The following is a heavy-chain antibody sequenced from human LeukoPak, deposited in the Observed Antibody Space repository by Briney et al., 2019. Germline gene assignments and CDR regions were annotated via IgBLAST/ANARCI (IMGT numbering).Heavy chain of an antibody. D-gene: IGHD4-11*01. CDR2: IYHSGST. CDR1: GYSITSGYY. Sequence: SETLSLTCAVSGYSITSGYYWAWIRQPPGKGLEWIGNIYHSGSTYYNASLKSRVTISVDTSKNQFSLKLSSVTAADTAVYYCARRYSNYFFDYWGQGTLVTVTS. CDR3: ARRYSNYFFDY. V-gene: IGHV4-38-2*01. J-gene: IGHJ4*02.